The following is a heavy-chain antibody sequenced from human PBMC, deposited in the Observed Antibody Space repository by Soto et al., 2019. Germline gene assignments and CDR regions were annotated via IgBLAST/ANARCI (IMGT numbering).Heavy chain of an antibody. V-gene: IGHV4-31*03. CDR1: GGSISSGGYY. CDR3: ARVVIGPGYFDY. J-gene: IGHJ4*02. CDR2: IYYSGST. D-gene: IGHD3-22*01. Sequence: QVQLQESGPGLVKPSQTLSLTCTVSGGSISSGGYYWSWIRQHPGKGLEWIGYIYYSGSTYYNPSLKSRVTTSVDTSKHQFSLKLSSVTAADTAVYYCARVVIGPGYFDYWGQGTLVTVSS.